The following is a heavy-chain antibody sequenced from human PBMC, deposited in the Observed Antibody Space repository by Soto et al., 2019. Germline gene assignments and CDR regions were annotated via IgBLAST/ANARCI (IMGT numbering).Heavy chain of an antibody. D-gene: IGHD2-15*01. CDR3: ARGYCSGGSCWTGYYYMDV. CDR2: IYYSGST. V-gene: IGHV4-39*01. CDR1: GGSISSSSYY. Sequence: QLQLQESGPGLVKPSETLSLTCTVSGGSISSSSYYWGWIRQPPGKGLEWIGSIYYSGSTYYNPSLKSRVTISVDTSKNQFSLKLSSVTAADTAVYYCARGYCSGGSCWTGYYYMDVWGKGTTVTVSS. J-gene: IGHJ6*03.